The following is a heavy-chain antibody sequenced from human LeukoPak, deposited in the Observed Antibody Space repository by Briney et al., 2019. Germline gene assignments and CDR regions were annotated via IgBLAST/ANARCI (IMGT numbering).Heavy chain of an antibody. J-gene: IGHJ4*02. CDR1: GYTFTSYY. CDR2: INPSGGST. Sequence: GASVKVSCKASGYTFTSYYMHWVRQAPGQGLEWMGIINPSGGSTSYAQKFQGRVTMTRDMSTSTVYMELSSLRSEDAAVYYCARDTASYPVDTAIIYWGQGTLVTVSS. D-gene: IGHD5-18*01. CDR3: ARDTASYPVDTAIIY. V-gene: IGHV1-46*01.